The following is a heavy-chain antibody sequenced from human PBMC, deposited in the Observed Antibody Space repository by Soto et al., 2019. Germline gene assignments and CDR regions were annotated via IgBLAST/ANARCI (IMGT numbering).Heavy chain of an antibody. J-gene: IGHJ4*02. D-gene: IGHD5-18*01. Sequence: ASVKVSCKASGYTFTDYYMHWVRQAPGQGLEWMGWINPNSGGTNYAQKFQGWVTMTRDTSISTAYMELSRLRSDDTAVYYGARQDGYSYGYYFVYWGQGTLVTVSS. CDR1: GYTFTDYY. CDR2: INPNSGGT. V-gene: IGHV1-2*04. CDR3: ARQDGYSYGYYFVY.